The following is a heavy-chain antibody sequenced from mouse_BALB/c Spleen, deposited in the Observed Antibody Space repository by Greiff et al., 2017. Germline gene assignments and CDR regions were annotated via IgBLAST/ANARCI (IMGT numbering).Heavy chain of an antibody. CDR3: ARCPYYDYGSSGYAMDY. J-gene: IGHJ4*01. D-gene: IGHD1-1*01. V-gene: IGHV5-17*02. CDR1: GFTFSSFG. Sequence: EVQLVESGGGLVQPGGSRKLSCAASGFTFSSFGMHWVRQAPEKGLEWVAYISSGSSTIDYADTVKGRFTISRDNPKNTLFLQMTSLRSEDTAMYYCARCPYYDYGSSGYAMDYWGQGTSVTVSS. CDR2: ISSGSSTI.